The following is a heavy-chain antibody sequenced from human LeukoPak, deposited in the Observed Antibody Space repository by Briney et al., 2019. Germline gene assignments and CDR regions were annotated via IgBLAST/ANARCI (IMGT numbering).Heavy chain of an antibody. CDR2: VNHSGST. J-gene: IGHJ4*02. Sequence: SETLSLTCTVSGGSISSYYWSWIRQPPGKGLEWIGEVNHSGSTNYNPSLKSRVTISVDTSKNQFSLKLSSVTAADTAVYYCAGPLGYCSSTSCPSGYYFDYWGQGTLVTVSS. V-gene: IGHV4-34*01. D-gene: IGHD2-2*01. CDR1: GGSISSYY. CDR3: AGPLGYCSSTSCPSGYYFDY.